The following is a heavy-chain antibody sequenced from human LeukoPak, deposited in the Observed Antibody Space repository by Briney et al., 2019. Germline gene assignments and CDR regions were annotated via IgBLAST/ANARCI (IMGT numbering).Heavy chain of an antibody. CDR3: ARYLDYGGNSRVFQH. D-gene: IGHD4-23*01. J-gene: IGHJ1*01. CDR2: INHGGST. CDR1: GESFSGYY. V-gene: IGHV4-34*01. Sequence: SETLSLTCVVYGESFSGYYWTWIRQPPGKGLEWIGEINHGGSTNYNPSLKSRVTISIDTSKNQFSLKLSSVTAADTAVYYCARYLDYGGNSRVFQHWGQGTLVTVSS.